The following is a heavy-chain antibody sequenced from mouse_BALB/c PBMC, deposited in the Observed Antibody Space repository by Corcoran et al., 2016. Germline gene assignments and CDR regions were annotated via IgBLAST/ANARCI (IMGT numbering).Heavy chain of an antibody. V-gene: IGHV9-1*02. Sequence: QIQLVRSGPELKKPGETVKISCKASGYTFKNYGMNWVKQAPGKGLKWMGWINTYTGEPTYADDVKGRFAFSLETSASTAYLQINNLKNEDMATYFCAREPFAMDYWGQGTSVTVSS. CDR3: AREPFAMDY. J-gene: IGHJ4*01. CDR2: INTYTGEP. CDR1: GYTFKNYG.